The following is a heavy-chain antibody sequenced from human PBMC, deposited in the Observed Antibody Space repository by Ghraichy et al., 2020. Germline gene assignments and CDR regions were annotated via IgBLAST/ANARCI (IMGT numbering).Heavy chain of an antibody. J-gene: IGHJ5*02. CDR3: ARGGAPYQLLYARFDP. D-gene: IGHD2-2*02. CDR2: INHSGST. V-gene: IGHV4-34*01. Sequence: SETPSLTCAVYGGSFSGYYWSWIRQPPGKGLEWIGEINHSGSTNYNPSLKSRLTISVETSKNQFSLKLSSVTAADTAVYYCARGGAPYQLLYARFDPWGQGTLVTVSS. CDR1: GGSFSGYY.